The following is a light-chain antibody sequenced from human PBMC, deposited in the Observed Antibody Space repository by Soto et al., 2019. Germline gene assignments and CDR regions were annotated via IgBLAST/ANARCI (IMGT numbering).Light chain of an antibody. V-gene: IGKV3-20*01. CDR1: QSVRSSN. CDR3: QQYGSSPST. J-gene: IGKJ1*01. Sequence: EIVLTQSPGTLSLSPGERATLSCRASQSVRSSNLAWYQQKPGQAPRLLIYGASSRATGISHRFSGSGSGTDFTLTISRLEPEDFAVYYCQQYGSSPSTFGQGTKVEIK. CDR2: GAS.